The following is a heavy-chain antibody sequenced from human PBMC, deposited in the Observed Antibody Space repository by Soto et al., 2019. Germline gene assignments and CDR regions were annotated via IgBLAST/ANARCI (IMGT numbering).Heavy chain of an antibody. CDR2: IYYSGST. Sequence: SATLSLTCTVSGGSISSYYWSWIRQPPGKGLEWIGYIYYSGSTNYNPSLKSRVTISVDTSKNQFSLKLRSVTAADTAVYYCARDNSSGWSTTFDYWGQGTLVTVSS. D-gene: IGHD6-19*01. J-gene: IGHJ4*02. CDR1: GGSISSYY. CDR3: ARDNSSGWSTTFDY. V-gene: IGHV4-59*01.